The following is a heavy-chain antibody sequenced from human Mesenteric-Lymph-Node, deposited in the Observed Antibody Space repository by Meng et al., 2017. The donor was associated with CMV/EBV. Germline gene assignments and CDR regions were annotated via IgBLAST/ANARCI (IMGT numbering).Heavy chain of an antibody. CDR2: INTNTGNP. V-gene: IGHV7-4-1*02. Sequence: SGYTFTSYAMKWVRQAPGQGLEWMGWINTNTGNPTYAQGFTGRFVFSLDTSVSTAYLQISSLKAEDTAVYYCARDGDYGSGSPRDYWGQGTLVTVSS. D-gene: IGHD3-10*01. J-gene: IGHJ4*02. CDR3: ARDGDYGSGSPRDY. CDR1: GYTFTSYA.